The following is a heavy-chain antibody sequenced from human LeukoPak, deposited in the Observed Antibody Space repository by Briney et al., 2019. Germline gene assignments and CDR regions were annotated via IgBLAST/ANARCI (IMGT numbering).Heavy chain of an antibody. J-gene: IGHJ5*02. V-gene: IGHV1-69*05. CDR3: AREDCSSTSCNWFDP. Sequence: ASVKVSCKASGGTFSSYAISWVRQAPGQGLEWMGGIIPIFGTANYAQKFQGRVTITTDESTSTAYMELSSLRSEDTAVYYCAREDCSSTSCNWFDPWGQGTLVTVSS. D-gene: IGHD2-2*01. CDR1: GGTFSSYA. CDR2: IIPIFGTA.